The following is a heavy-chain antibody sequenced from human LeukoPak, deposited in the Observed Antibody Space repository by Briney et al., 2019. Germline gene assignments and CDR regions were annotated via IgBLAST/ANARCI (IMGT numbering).Heavy chain of an antibody. CDR3: ARDQGTSAEGDAFDI. Sequence: GGSLRLSCAASGFTFSSYAMSWVRQAPGKGLEWVSYISSSSSTIYYADSVKGRFTISRDNAKNSLFLQMNSLRAEDTAVYYCARDQGTSAEGDAFDIWGQGTMVTVSS. CDR1: GFTFSSYA. CDR2: ISSSSSTI. J-gene: IGHJ3*02. V-gene: IGHV3-48*01.